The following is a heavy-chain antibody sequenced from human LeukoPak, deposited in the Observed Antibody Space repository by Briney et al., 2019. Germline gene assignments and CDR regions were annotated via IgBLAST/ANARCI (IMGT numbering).Heavy chain of an antibody. CDR2: IYYSDGST. V-gene: IGHV4-39*07. CDR3: ARVGIAAAGTESFDY. D-gene: IGHD6-13*01. J-gene: IGHJ4*02. Sequence: SETLSLTCTVSGGSISSSSYYWGWIRQPPGKGLEWIGSIYYSDGSTYYNPSLKSRVTISVDTSKNQFSLKLSSVTAADTAVHYCARVGIAAAGTESFDYWGQGTLVTVSS. CDR1: GGSISSSSYY.